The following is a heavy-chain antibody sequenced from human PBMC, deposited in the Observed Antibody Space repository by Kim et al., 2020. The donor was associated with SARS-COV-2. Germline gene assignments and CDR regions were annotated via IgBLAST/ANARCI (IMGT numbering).Heavy chain of an antibody. V-gene: IGHV3-23*01. D-gene: IGHD3-10*01. CDR2: ISNSGDFT. Sequence: GGSLRLSCAASGFTFSSYAMGWVRQAPGKGLEWVSGISNSGDFTYHTDSVKGRFTISRDNSKNTMYLQMDSLRADDTAVYYCAKEMAGTGSYYIFHYWGQGTLVTVSS. CDR3: AKEMAGTGSYYIFHY. J-gene: IGHJ4*02. CDR1: GFTFSSYA.